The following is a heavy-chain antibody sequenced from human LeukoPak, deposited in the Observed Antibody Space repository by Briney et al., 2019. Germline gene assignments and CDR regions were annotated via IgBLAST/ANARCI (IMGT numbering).Heavy chain of an antibody. Sequence: GGSLRLSCTASGFTFGDYAMSWARQAPGQGLEWVGFIRSKVYGGTTEYAASVKGRVTISRDDSKSLAYLQMNSLKTEDTAVYYCTRLVPYLDYWGQGTLVTVSS. CDR1: GFTFGDYA. V-gene: IGHV3-49*04. J-gene: IGHJ4*02. CDR2: IRSKVYGGTT. CDR3: TRLVPYLDY. D-gene: IGHD6-13*01.